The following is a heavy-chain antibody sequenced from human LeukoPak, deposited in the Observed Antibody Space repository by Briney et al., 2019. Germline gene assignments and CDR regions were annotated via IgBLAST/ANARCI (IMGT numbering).Heavy chain of an antibody. D-gene: IGHD3-10*01. V-gene: IGHV2-70*11. CDR3: ALSDYGSGSYTFDY. CDR1: GFSLSTSEMC. J-gene: IGHJ4*02. CDR2: IDWDGDK. Sequence: SGPALVKPTPTLTLTCTFSGFSLSTSEMCVSWIRQPPGKALEWLARIDWDGDKYYSTSLKTRLTISKDTSKNQVVLTMTNMDPVDTATYYCALSDYGSGSYTFDYWGQGTLVTVSS.